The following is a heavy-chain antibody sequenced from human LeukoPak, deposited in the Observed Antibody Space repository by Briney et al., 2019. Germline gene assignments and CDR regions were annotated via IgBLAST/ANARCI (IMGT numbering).Heavy chain of an antibody. CDR1: GGSISSGDYY. CDR3: ARGSSSTSCYFDY. V-gene: IGHV4-30-4*08. CDR2: IYYSGST. D-gene: IGHD2-2*01. J-gene: IGHJ4*02. Sequence: PSQTLSLTCTVSGGSISSGDYYWSWIHQPPGKGLEWIGYIYYSGSTYYNPSLKSRVTISVDTSKNQFSLKLSSVTAADTAVYSCARGSSSTSCYFDYWGQGTLVTVSP.